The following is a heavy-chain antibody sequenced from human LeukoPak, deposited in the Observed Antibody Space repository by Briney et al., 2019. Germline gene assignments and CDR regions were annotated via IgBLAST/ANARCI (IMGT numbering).Heavy chain of an antibody. CDR1: GFTFSIYA. V-gene: IGHV3-23*01. CDR2: ISGVDGST. Sequence: PGGSLRLSCAASGFTFSIYAMSWVRQAPGKGLEWVAAISGVDGSTYYADSVKGRFTISRDISKNTLYLQMNSLRAEDTAVYYCARDLYGAAGTEPVDYWGQGTLVTVSS. J-gene: IGHJ4*02. CDR3: ARDLYGAAGTEPVDY. D-gene: IGHD6-13*01.